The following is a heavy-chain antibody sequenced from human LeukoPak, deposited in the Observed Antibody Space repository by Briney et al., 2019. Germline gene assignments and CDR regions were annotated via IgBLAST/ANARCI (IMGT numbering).Heavy chain of an antibody. J-gene: IGHJ4*02. Sequence: SETLSLTCTVSGGSISSSSYYWGWIRQPPGKGLEWIGSTYYSGSTYYNPSLKSRVTISVDTSKNQFSLKLSSVTAADTAVYYCARRQGVWGSYFCWGQGTLVTVSS. CDR2: TYYSGST. CDR1: GGSISSSSYY. CDR3: ARRQGVWGSYFC. D-gene: IGHD3-16*01. V-gene: IGHV4-39*01.